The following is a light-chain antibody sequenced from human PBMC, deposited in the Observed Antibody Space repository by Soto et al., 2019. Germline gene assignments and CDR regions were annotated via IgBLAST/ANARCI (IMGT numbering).Light chain of an antibody. Sequence: DIQMTHSPSTLSGSVGDRVTITCRASRTICSWLVWYQQKPGKAPKLLIYEASTLKSGVPSRFSGSGSGTEFTLTISSLQPDDFATYYCQHYNSYSEAFGQGTKVDIK. CDR3: QHYNSYSEA. V-gene: IGKV1-5*03. CDR2: EAS. J-gene: IGKJ1*01. CDR1: RTICSW.